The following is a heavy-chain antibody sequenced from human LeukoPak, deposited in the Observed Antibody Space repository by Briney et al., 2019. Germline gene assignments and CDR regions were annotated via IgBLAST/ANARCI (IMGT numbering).Heavy chain of an antibody. CDR1: GGSFSGYY. D-gene: IGHD6-19*01. CDR3: ARGTPVAEYFQH. CDR2: INHSGST. V-gene: IGHV4-34*01. Sequence: SETLSLTCAVYGGSFSGYYWSWIRQPPGKGLEWIGEINHSGSTNYNPSLKSRVTISVDTSKNQLSLKLSSVTAADTAVYYCARGTPVAEYFQHWGQGTLVTVSS. J-gene: IGHJ1*01.